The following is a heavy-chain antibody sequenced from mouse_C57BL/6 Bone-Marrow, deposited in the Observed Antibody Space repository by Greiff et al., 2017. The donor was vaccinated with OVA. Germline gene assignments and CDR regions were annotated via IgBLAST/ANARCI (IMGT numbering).Heavy chain of an antibody. CDR3: ARGGTTVVATDFDY. Sequence: EVQLQESGPGLVKPSQSLSLTCSVTGYSITSGYYWNWIRQFPGNKLEWMGYISYDGSNNYNPSLKNRISITRDTSKNQFFRKLNSVTTEDTATYYCARGGTTVVATDFDYWGQGTTLTVSS. CDR2: ISYDGSN. D-gene: IGHD1-1*01. J-gene: IGHJ2*01. V-gene: IGHV3-6*01. CDR1: GYSITSGYY.